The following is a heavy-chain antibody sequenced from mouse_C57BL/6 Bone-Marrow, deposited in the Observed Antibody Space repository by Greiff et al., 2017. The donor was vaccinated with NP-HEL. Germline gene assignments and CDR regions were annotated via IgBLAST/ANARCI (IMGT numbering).Heavy chain of an antibody. CDR1: GYAFSSYW. D-gene: IGHD2-4*01. J-gene: IGHJ3*01. V-gene: IGHV1-80*01. CDR3: ARSKYDYDRAWFAY. Sequence: QVQLQQSGAELVKPGASVKISCKASGYAFSSYWMNWVKQRPGKGLEWIGQIYPGDGDTNYNGKFKGKATLTADKSSSTAYMQLSSLTSEDSAVYFCARSKYDYDRAWFAYWGQGTLVTVSA. CDR2: IYPGDGDT.